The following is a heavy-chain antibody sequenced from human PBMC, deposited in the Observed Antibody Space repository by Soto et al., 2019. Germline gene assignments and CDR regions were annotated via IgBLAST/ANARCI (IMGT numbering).Heavy chain of an antibody. D-gene: IGHD6-13*01. CDR1: GGSINSPTYY. CDR3: ARDRISAAGYFDY. V-gene: IGHV4-31*03. CDR2: IYHSGSP. J-gene: IGHJ4*02. Sequence: QVQLQESGPGLVKPSQTLSLTCTVSGGSINSPTYYWSWIRQHPGKGLEWIGYIYHSGSPYYNPSLKSRVTISVDTSKNEFSLKLSSVTVADTVVYYCARDRISAAGYFDYWGQGTLVTVSS.